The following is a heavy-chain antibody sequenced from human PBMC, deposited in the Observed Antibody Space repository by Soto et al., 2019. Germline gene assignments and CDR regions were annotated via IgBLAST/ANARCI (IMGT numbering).Heavy chain of an antibody. D-gene: IGHD3-10*01. CDR1: GFTFNNYA. CDR3: AKLGSSAWSPHYYFDY. Sequence: PGGSLRLSCAASGFTFNNYAMGWVRLAPGKGLEWVSAITGSGSDTYYVDSVKGRFTISRDNSKNTLFLQMNSLRAEDTAIYYCAKLGSSAWSPHYYFDYWGQGTLVTVSP. J-gene: IGHJ4*02. CDR2: ITGSGSDT. V-gene: IGHV3-23*01.